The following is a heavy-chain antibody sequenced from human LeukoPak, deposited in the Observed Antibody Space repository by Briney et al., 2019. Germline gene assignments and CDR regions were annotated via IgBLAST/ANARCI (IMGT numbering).Heavy chain of an antibody. CDR3: ARADSSGYYSDAFDI. CDR2: ISYDGSNK. Sequence: PGRSLRLSCAASGFTFSSYGMHWVRQAPGKGLEWVAVISYDGSNKYYADSVKGRFTISRDNSKNTLYLQMNSLRVEDTAVYYCARADSSGYYSDAFDIWGQGTMVTVSS. J-gene: IGHJ3*02. D-gene: IGHD3-22*01. CDR1: GFTFSSYG. V-gene: IGHV3-30*03.